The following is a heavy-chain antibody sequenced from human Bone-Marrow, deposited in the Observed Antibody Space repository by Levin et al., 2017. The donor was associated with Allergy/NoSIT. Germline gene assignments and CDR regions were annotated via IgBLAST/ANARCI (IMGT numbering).Heavy chain of an antibody. J-gene: IGHJ6*02. CDR2: ISYDGSNK. CDR3: AKDHDFWSGYYSRRGANYYYYGMDV. CDR1: GFTFSSYG. V-gene: IGHV3-30*18. D-gene: IGHD3-3*01. Sequence: LSLTCAASGFTFSSYGMHWVRQAPGKGLEWVAVISYDGSNKYYADSVKGRFTISRDNSKNTLYLQMNSLRAEDTAVYYCAKDHDFWSGYYSRRGANYYYYGMDVWGQGTTVTVSS.